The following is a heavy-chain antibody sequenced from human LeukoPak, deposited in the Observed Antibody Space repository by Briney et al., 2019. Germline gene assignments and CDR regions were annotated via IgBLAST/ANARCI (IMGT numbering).Heavy chain of an antibody. D-gene: IGHD6-19*01. CDR1: GFTFDDYP. Sequence: PGGSLRLSCAASGFTFDDYPMHWVRQAPGKGLEWVSGISWNSGSIGYADSVKGRFTISRDNAKNSLYMQMNSLRAEDTALYYCVKGSRSRYSSGLYYFDYWGQGTLVTVSS. J-gene: IGHJ4*02. CDR3: VKGSRSRYSSGLYYFDY. CDR2: ISWNSGSI. V-gene: IGHV3-9*01.